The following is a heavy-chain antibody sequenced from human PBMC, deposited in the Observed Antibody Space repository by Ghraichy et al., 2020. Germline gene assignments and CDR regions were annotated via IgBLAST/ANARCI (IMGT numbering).Heavy chain of an antibody. CDR2: ISSSGSTI. Sequence: GGSLRLSCAASGFTFSDYYMSWIRQAPGKGLEWVSYISSSGSTIYYADSVKGRFTISRDNAKNSLYLQMNSLRAEDTAVYYCAREEVGGSGRGPYTSNYYYYGMDVWGQGTTVTVSS. D-gene: IGHD3-10*01. CDR1: GFTFSDYY. CDR3: AREEVGGSGRGPYTSNYYYYGMDV. J-gene: IGHJ6*02. V-gene: IGHV3-11*01.